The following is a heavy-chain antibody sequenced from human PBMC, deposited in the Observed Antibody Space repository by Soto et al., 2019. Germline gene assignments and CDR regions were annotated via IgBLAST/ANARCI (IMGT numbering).Heavy chain of an antibody. D-gene: IGHD2-2*01. Sequence: QVQLVESGGGVVQPGRSLRLSCAASGFTFSSYGMHWVRQAPGKGLEWVAVISYDGSNKYYADSVKGRVTISRDNSKNTRYLQMNRLRVEDTAVYYCAKDLGSRGGYWGQGTLVTVSS. CDR1: GFTFSSYG. V-gene: IGHV3-30*18. CDR3: AKDLGSRGGY. J-gene: IGHJ4*02. CDR2: ISYDGSNK.